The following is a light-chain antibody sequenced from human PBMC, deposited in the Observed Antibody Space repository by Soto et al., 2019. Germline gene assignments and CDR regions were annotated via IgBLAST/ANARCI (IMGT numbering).Light chain of an antibody. CDR3: LLYYGGSWV. Sequence: QAVVTQEPSLTVSPGGTVTLTCASSTGAVTTGYYPSWFQHKPGHAPRALIYNTNDKHSWTPARLSGSLLGDKAALTLSGVHPEDEAEYYCLLYYGGSWVFGGGTKLTV. CDR1: TGAVTTGYY. V-gene: IGLV7-43*01. CDR2: NTN. J-gene: IGLJ3*02.